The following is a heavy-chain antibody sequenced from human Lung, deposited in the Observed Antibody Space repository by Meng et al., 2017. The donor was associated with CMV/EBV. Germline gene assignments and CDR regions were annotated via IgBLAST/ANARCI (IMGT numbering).Heavy chain of an antibody. CDR3: LRRSGGSV. V-gene: IGHV4-4*02. J-gene: IGHJ1*01. CDR1: GDSITNHNW. Sequence: QVQLREAGPALVKPSETPSLPCAVSGDSITNHNWWAWVRQPPGKGLEWIGEIPHRGSSAYNPSLKSRVSMSIDKSKNQFSLKLTSVTAADTAVYHCLRRSGGSVWGQGTLVTVSS. D-gene: IGHD3-10*01. CDR2: IPHRGSS.